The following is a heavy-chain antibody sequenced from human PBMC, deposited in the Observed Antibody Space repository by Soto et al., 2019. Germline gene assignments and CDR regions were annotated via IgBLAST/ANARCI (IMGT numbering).Heavy chain of an antibody. CDR1: GGSISSGGYY. CDR2: IYYSGST. Sequence: TVSGGSISSGGYYWSWIRQHPGKGLEWIGYIYYSGSTYYNPSLKSRVTISVDTSKNQFSLKLSSVTAADTAVYYCARGEIRRIQLWLPDYWGQGTLVTVSS. CDR3: ARGEIRRIQLWLPDY. J-gene: IGHJ4*02. V-gene: IGHV4-31*03. D-gene: IGHD5-18*01.